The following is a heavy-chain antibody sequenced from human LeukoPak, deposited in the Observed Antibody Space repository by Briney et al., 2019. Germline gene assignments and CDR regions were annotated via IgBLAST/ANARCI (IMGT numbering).Heavy chain of an antibody. CDR3: ARFLSYDPHRTDV. CDR1: GGSISTYY. Sequence: SETLSLTCTVSGGSISTYYWSWIRQSPGKGLECIGYIYYSGSTNYNPSLKSRVTISVDTSKNQFSLKLSSVTAADTAVYYCARFLSYDPHRTDVWGQGTTVTVSS. CDR2: IYYSGST. J-gene: IGHJ6*02. V-gene: IGHV4-59*01. D-gene: IGHD3-22*01.